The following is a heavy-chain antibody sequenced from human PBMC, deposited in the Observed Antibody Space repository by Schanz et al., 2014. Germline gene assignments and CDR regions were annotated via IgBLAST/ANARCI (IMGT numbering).Heavy chain of an antibody. J-gene: IGHJ3*02. D-gene: IGHD3-10*01. CDR3: AKGRFGELSAFDI. CDR2: ISGSGGST. Sequence: DVQLVESGGGLVQPGKSLRLSCAASGFTFDEFAMHWVRQSPGKGLEWVSAISGSGGSTYYADSVKGRFTISRDNSKNTLYLQMNSLRAEDTAVDYCAKGRFGELSAFDIWGQGTMVTVSS. CDR1: GFTFDEFA. V-gene: IGHV3-23*04.